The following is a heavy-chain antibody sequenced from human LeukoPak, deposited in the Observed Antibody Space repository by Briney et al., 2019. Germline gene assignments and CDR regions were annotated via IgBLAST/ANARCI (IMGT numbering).Heavy chain of an antibody. V-gene: IGHV4-34*01. CDR2: INHSGSS. Sequence: PSETLSLTCAVYGGSFSGYYWSWIRQPPGKGLEWNGEINHSGSSNYNPSLKSRVTISVDTSKNQFSLKLSSVTAADTAVYYCARGRRGDSSSRGNWFDPWGQGTLVTVSS. J-gene: IGHJ5*02. CDR1: GGSFSGYY. D-gene: IGHD6-13*01. CDR3: ARGRRGDSSSRGNWFDP.